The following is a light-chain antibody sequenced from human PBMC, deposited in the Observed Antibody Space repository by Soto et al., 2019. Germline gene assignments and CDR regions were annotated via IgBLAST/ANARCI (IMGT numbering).Light chain of an antibody. CDR3: DQYGPSPLYT. Sequence: EIVLTQSPGTLSLSPGERATLSCRTSQSVDNKYFAWYQRKPGQAPRLLIYAASSSAPGIPVRFSGTGSWTKVSLTISRREPDDFSVYYCDQYGPSPLYTFGQGTRLEVK. CDR1: QSVDNKY. J-gene: IGKJ2*01. V-gene: IGKV3-20*01. CDR2: AAS.